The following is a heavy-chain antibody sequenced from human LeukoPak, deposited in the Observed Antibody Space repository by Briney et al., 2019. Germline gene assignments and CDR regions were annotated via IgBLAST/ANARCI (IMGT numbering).Heavy chain of an antibody. J-gene: IGHJ3*02. Sequence: SETLSLTCTVSGGSISSYYWSWIRQPPGKGLEWIGYIDYSGSTNYNPSLKSRVTMSVDTAENHFSLKLNSVTAADTAVYYCARNYDDSGWAFDIWGQGTMVTVST. CDR2: IDYSGST. D-gene: IGHD3-22*01. CDR3: ARNYDDSGWAFDI. V-gene: IGHV4-59*01. CDR1: GGSISSYY.